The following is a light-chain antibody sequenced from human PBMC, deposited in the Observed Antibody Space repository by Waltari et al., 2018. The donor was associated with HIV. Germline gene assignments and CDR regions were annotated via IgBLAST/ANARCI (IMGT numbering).Light chain of an antibody. CDR2: LGS. CDR1: QNLLHSNGYNY. V-gene: IGKV2-28*01. J-gene: IGKJ2*01. Sequence: DIVMTKSPLSLPVTPGEPASISCRSSQNLLHSNGYNYLDWFLQKPGQSPQLLIYLGSNRASRVPDRFRGSGSGTDFTLKISRVEAEDVGVYYCMQSLQTPRTFGQGTKLEIK. CDR3: MQSLQTPRT.